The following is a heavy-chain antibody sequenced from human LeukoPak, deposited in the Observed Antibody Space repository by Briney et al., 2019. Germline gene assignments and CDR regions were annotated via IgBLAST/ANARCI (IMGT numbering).Heavy chain of an antibody. CDR3: ASDGAYAMAV. Sequence: GGSLRLSCAASGFTFSSYNMNWVRQAPGKGLVWVSHINNDATRTTYADSVRGRFTISRDNAKNTVSLQMNSLRAEDTAVYYCASDGAYAMAVWGQGTLVTVSS. CDR1: GFTFSSYN. CDR2: INNDATRT. D-gene: IGHD5-18*01. V-gene: IGHV3-74*01. J-gene: IGHJ4*02.